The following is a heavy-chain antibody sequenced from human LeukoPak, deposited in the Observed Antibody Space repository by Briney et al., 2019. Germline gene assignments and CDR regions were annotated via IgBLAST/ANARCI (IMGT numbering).Heavy chain of an antibody. CDR1: GFTFSSYS. D-gene: IGHD2-2*01. Sequence: GGSLRLSCAASGFTFSSYSMNWVRQAPGKGLEWVSSISSSSSYIYYADSVKGRFTIFRDNAKNSLYLQMNSLRAEDTAVYYCARDQSRYCSSTSCPPFDAFDIWGQGTMVTVSS. CDR2: ISSSSSYI. J-gene: IGHJ3*02. CDR3: ARDQSRYCSSTSCPPFDAFDI. V-gene: IGHV3-21*01.